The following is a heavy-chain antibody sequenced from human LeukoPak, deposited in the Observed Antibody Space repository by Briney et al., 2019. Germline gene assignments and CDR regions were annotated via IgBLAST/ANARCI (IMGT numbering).Heavy chain of an antibody. V-gene: IGHV3-48*03. Sequence: GGSLRLSCAASGFTFSSYEMNWVRQAPGKGLEWVSYISSSGSTIYYADSVKGRFTISRDNAKNSLYLQMNSLRAEDTAVYYCGRAGSPRSYYYYYYMDVWGKGTTVTVSS. CDR3: GRAGSPRSYYYYYYMDV. CDR2: ISSSGSTI. J-gene: IGHJ6*03. D-gene: IGHD3-10*01. CDR1: GFTFSSYE.